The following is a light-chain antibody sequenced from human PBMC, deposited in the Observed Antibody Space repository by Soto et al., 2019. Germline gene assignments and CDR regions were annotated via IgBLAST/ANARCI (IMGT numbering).Light chain of an antibody. CDR3: QTWGTGIV. V-gene: IGLV4-69*01. CDR2: INSDGSH. J-gene: IGLJ2*01. Sequence: QPVLTQSPSASASLGASVKLTCTLSSGHRSFAIAWHQQQPEKGPRYLMKINSDGSHTKGDGIPDRFSGSGSGAERYLTISSLQSEDEAEYYCQTWGTGIVFGGGTKVTVL. CDR1: SGHRSFA.